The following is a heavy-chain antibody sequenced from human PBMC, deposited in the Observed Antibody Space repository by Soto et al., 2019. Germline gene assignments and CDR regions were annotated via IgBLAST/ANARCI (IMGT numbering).Heavy chain of an antibody. J-gene: IGHJ4*02. CDR1: GFTFSDYY. V-gene: IGHV3-11*01. D-gene: IGHD1-20*01. CDR3: ARDEIRYKRQNVENY. CDR2: ISSSGSTI. Sequence: QVQLVESGGGLVKPGGSLRLSCAASGFTFSDYYMSWIRQAPGKGLEWVSYISSSGSTIYYADSVKGRFTISRDNAKNSLYLQMNSRRAEDTAVYYWARDEIRYKRQNVENYWGQGTLVTVSS.